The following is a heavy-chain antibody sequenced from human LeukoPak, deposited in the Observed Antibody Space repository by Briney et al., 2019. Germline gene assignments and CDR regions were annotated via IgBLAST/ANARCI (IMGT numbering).Heavy chain of an antibody. J-gene: IGHJ4*02. CDR3: ASLYDIVGTTVDY. Sequence: GASVKVSCKPSGYTFTNYYIHWARQAPGQWLEWMGRIDPNTGGTKSAKNFQGRVTMTRDTSISTAYMALSGLRSDDTAVYYCASLYDIVGTTVDYWGQGTLVTVSS. CDR2: IDPNTGGT. V-gene: IGHV1-2*06. CDR1: GYTFTNYY. D-gene: IGHD1-26*01.